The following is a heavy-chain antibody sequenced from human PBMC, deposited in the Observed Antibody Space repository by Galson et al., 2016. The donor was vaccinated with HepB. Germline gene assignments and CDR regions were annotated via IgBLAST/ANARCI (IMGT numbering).Heavy chain of an antibody. Sequence: SETLSLTCTVSGDSIATYYWSWIRQSAGKGLEWIGRIYLTTSDIYNPSLQSRVTMSADTSKNQLPLSLSSVTAADTAVYYRARQSCRGSSCYRVDQYYYMDVWGKGTTVTVSS. CDR2: IYLTTSD. CDR3: ARQSCRGSSCYRVDQYYYMDV. J-gene: IGHJ6*03. D-gene: IGHD1-26*01. V-gene: IGHV4-4*07. CDR1: GDSIATYY.